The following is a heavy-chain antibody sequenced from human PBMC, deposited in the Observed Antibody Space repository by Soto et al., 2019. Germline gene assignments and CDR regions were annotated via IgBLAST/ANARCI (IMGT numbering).Heavy chain of an antibody. J-gene: IGHJ6*02. Sequence: EVQLLESGGGLVQPGGSLRLSCAASGFPFSTSAMNWVRQAPGKGLEWVSIISGSSDAAYYAESVKGRFASSRDNSKNHLYLQINSPRAEGTAVYYCAKYSGSYPVYNGLSLWGQGTTVTVS. CDR2: ISGSSDAA. CDR1: GFPFSTSA. D-gene: IGHD1-26*01. V-gene: IGHV3-23*01. CDR3: AKYSGSYPVYNGLSL.